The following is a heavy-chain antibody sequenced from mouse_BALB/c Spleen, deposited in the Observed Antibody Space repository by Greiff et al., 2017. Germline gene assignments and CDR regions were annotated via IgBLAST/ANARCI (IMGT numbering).Heavy chain of an antibody. CDR2: ISDGGSYT. CDR1: GFTFSDYY. Sequence: EVKVVESGGSLVKPGGSLKLSCAASGFTFSDYYMYWVRQTPEKRLEWVATISDGGSYTYYPDSVKGRFTISRDNAKNNLYLQMSSLKSEDTAMYYCARGDGSSWGQGTTLTVSS. J-gene: IGHJ2*01. D-gene: IGHD1-1*01. CDR3: ARGDGSS. V-gene: IGHV5-4*02.